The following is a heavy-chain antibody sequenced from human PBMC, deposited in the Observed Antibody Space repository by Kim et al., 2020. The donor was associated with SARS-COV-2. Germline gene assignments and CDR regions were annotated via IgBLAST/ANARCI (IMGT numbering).Heavy chain of an antibody. Sequence: SETLSLTCTVSGGSISSYYWSWIRQPPGKGLEWIGYIYYSGSTNYNPALKSRVTISVDTSKNQFSLKLSSVTAADTAVYYWARGSYGSSNHYYYYGMDVWGQGTTVTVSS. CDR2: IYYSGST. CDR1: GGSISSYY. D-gene: IGHD3-10*01. V-gene: IGHV4-59*13. J-gene: IGHJ6*02. CDR3: ARGSYGSSNHYYYYGMDV.